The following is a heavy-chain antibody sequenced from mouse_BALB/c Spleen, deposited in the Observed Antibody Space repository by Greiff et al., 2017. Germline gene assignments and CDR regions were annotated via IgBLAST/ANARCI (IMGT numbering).Heavy chain of an antibody. CDR2: INPSNGGT. CDR3: TKGVSAMDY. V-gene: IGHV1S81*02. Sequence: QVQLKQSGAELVKPGASVKLSCKASGYTFTSYYMYWVKQRPGQGLEWIGEINPSNGGTNFNEKFKSKATLTVDKSSSTAYMQLSSLTSEDSAVYYCTKGVSAMDYWGQGTSVTVSS. J-gene: IGHJ4*01. D-gene: IGHD2-5*01. CDR1: GYTFTSYY.